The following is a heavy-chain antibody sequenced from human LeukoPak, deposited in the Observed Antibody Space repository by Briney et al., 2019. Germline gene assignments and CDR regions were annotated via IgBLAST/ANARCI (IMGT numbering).Heavy chain of an antibody. Sequence: SPETLSLTCTVSGGSISSYYWSWIRQPPGKGLEWIGYIYYSGSTNYNPSLKSRVTISVDTSKNQFSLKLSSVTAADAAVYYCARDWVVRYFDWSPGAFDIWGQGTMVTVSS. J-gene: IGHJ3*02. V-gene: IGHV4-59*01. CDR1: GGSISSYY. D-gene: IGHD3-9*01. CDR2: IYYSGST. CDR3: ARDWVVRYFDWSPGAFDI.